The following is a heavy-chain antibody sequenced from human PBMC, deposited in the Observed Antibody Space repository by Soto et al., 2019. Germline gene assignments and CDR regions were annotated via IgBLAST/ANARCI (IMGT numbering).Heavy chain of an antibody. CDR2: IWYDGSNK. J-gene: IGHJ3*02. D-gene: IGHD3-9*01. V-gene: IGHV3-33*01. Sequence: PGGSLRLSCAASGFTFSSYGMHWVRQAPGKGLEWVAVIWYDGSNKYYADSVKGRFTISRDNSKNTLYLQMNSLRAEDTAVYYCARGTRYDKGAFDIWGQGTMVTVSS. CDR3: ARGTRYDKGAFDI. CDR1: GFTFSSYG.